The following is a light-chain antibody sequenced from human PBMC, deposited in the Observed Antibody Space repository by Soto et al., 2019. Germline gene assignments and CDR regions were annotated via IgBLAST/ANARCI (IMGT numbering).Light chain of an antibody. Sequence: EIVLTQSPGTLSLSPGERATLSCRASQSVSSSYFAWYQQKPGQAPRLLIYGASSSATGIPDRFSGSGAGTDFTLTISRLEPEDFAVYYCQQYGSSPPWTFGQGTKVEIK. CDR2: GAS. V-gene: IGKV3-20*01. CDR3: QQYGSSPPWT. J-gene: IGKJ1*01. CDR1: QSVSSSY.